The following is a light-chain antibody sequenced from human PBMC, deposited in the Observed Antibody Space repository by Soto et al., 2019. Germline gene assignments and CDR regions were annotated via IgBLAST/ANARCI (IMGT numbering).Light chain of an antibody. CDR1: QNVSTS. CDR3: QERFTKPRGLT. V-gene: IGKV3-11*01. Sequence: EVVLTQVPAALALSPGERGTLSCRASQNVSTSVAWYQQKPGQAPRLLIYDVSNRATGIPASFSGSGCGTDFTLTISSLEPEDFVLYYCQERFTKPRGLTFGGGTKVEIK. CDR2: DVS. J-gene: IGKJ4*01.